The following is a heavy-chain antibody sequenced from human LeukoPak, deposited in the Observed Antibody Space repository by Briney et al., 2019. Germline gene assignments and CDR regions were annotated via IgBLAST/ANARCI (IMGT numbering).Heavy chain of an antibody. CDR2: IIPIFGTA. Sequence: SVKVSCKASGGTFSSYAISWVRQAPGQGLEWMGGIIPIFGTANYAQKFQGRVMITADESTSTAYMELSSLRSEDTAVYYCARDDGEVATGYYYGMDVWGKGTTVTVSS. CDR3: ARDDGEVATGYYYGMDV. J-gene: IGHJ6*04. V-gene: IGHV1-69*01. CDR1: GGTFSSYA. D-gene: IGHD5-12*01.